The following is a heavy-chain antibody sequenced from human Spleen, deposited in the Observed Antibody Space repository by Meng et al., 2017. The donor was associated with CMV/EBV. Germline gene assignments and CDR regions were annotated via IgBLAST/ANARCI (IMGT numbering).Heavy chain of an antibody. D-gene: IGHD2-2*01. J-gene: IGHJ4*02. Sequence: YGGSFNDYYWSWVRQPPGKGLEWIGEINHSGTTNYNPSLKSRVTMATDASKNQFSLRLSSVTAADTAVYYCARLGLYCTGTTCHYGDFWGRGTLVTVSS. CDR3: ARLGLYCTGTTCHYGDF. V-gene: IGHV4-34*01. CDR2: INHSGTT. CDR1: GGSFNDYY.